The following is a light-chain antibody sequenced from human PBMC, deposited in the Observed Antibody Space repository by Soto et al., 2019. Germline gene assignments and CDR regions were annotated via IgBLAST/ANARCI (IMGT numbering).Light chain of an antibody. V-gene: IGKV3-15*01. Sequence: EIVLTQSPATLSVSPGESATLSCRASQSVGNNFAWYQQKPGQAPRLLIFAPSTRANGVPARFSGSGSGPEFTLPISSLQSEDFAFEYCLGYGAWPLTFGGGAKVEIE. CDR1: QSVGNN. J-gene: IGKJ4*01. CDR3: LGYGAWPLT. CDR2: APS.